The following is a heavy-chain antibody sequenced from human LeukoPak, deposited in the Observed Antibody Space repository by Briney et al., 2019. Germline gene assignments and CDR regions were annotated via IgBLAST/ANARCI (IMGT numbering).Heavy chain of an antibody. Sequence: ASVKVSCKASGYTFTSYDINWVRQATGQGLEWMGWMNPNSGNTGYAQKFQGRVTMTRNTSISTAFMELSSLRSEDTAVYYCARSDGGGEPFDYWGQGTLVTVSS. V-gene: IGHV1-8*01. CDR1: GYTFTSYD. J-gene: IGHJ4*02. CDR2: MNPNSGNT. CDR3: ARSDGGGEPFDY. D-gene: IGHD2-21*01.